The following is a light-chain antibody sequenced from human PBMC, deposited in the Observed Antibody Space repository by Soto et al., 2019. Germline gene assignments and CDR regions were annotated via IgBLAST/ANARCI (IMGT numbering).Light chain of an antibody. Sequence: QSALTQPRSVSGSPGQSVTISCTGTSSDVGGYNYVSWYQQHPGKAPKLMIYDVSKRPSGVPDRFSGSKSGNTASLTISGLQAEDEADYHCCSYAGSNTFVFGGGTKLTV. CDR2: DVS. CDR1: SSDVGGYNY. CDR3: CSYAGSNTFV. J-gene: IGLJ2*01. V-gene: IGLV2-11*01.